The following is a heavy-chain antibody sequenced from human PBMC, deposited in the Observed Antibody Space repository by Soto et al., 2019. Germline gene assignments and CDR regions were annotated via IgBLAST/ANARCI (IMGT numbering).Heavy chain of an antibody. CDR1: GYTFTSYY. Sequence: ASVKVSCKASGYTFTSYYMHWVRQAPGQGLEWMGIINPSGGSTSYAQKFQGRVTMTRDTSTSTVYMELSSLRSEDTAVYYCARVIQDGYYGSGSYYNEGASRGAFDIWGQGTMVTVSS. D-gene: IGHD3-10*01. CDR2: INPSGGST. V-gene: IGHV1-46*03. CDR3: ARVIQDGYYGSGSYYNEGASRGAFDI. J-gene: IGHJ3*02.